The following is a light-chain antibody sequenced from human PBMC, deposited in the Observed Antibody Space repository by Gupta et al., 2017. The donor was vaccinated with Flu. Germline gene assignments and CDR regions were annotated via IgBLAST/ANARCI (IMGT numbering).Light chain of an antibody. V-gene: IGKV3-20*01. CDR2: GAS. J-gene: IGKJ1*01. Sequence: GLRSLAPGERVTLSCRASQGVTSYYLAWYQQKTGQSPRLLIYGASTRATGIPDRFSGSGSGTDFILTISRLETEDLAVYYCQQDGRAPNTFGQGTKVEVK. CDR3: QQDGRAPNT. CDR1: QGVTSYY.